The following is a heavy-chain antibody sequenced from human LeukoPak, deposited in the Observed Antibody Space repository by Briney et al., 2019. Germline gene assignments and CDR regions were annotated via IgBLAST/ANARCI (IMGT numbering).Heavy chain of an antibody. CDR2: ISGSGGST. CDR3: AKAREGILEAFDI. Sequence: GGSLRLSCAASGFTFSSYGMSWVRQAPGKGLEGVSAISGSGGSTFYADSVKGRFTISRDNSKTTLYLQMNSLRDEDTAVYYCAKAREGILEAFDIWGQGTMVTVSS. J-gene: IGHJ3*02. V-gene: IGHV3-23*01. D-gene: IGHD3-9*01. CDR1: GFTFSSYG.